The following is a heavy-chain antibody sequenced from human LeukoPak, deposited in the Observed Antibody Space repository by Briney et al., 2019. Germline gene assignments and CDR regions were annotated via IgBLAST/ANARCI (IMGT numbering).Heavy chain of an antibody. CDR1: GGTFSSYA. CDR3: ARLTGIAAAGTGY. CDR2: IIPIFGSA. D-gene: IGHD6-13*01. J-gene: IGHJ4*02. Sequence: ASVKVSCKASGGTFSSYAISWVRQAPGQGLEWKGGIIPIFGSANYAQKFQGRVTITADESTSTAYMELSSLRSEDTAVYYCARLTGIAAAGTGYWGQGTLVTVSS. V-gene: IGHV1-69*13.